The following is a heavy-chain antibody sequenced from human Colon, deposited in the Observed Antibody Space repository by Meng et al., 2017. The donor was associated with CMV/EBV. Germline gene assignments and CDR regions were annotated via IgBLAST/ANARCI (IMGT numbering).Heavy chain of an antibody. J-gene: IGHJ4*03. Sequence: GESLKISCRNLGYSFGDYWLGWVRQMPGKGLEWMGIIRPDGSDPQYSPSVQGQVTMSVDTSDNTAYLQWANLTASDTAIYFCVRHRGYEMWGRGTLVTVSS. CDR1: GYSFGDYW. CDR3: VRHRGYEM. CDR2: IRPDGSDP. V-gene: IGHV5-51*01. D-gene: IGHD2-2*01.